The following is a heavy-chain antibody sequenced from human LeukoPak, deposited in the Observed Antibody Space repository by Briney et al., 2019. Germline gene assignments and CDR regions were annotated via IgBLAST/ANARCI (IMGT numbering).Heavy chain of an antibody. CDR2: INHSGST. CDR1: GGSFSGYY. D-gene: IGHD4/OR15-4a*01. J-gene: IGHJ3*02. CDR3: ARVKTIRPGVRSAFDI. Sequence: SETLSLTCAVYGGSFSGYYWSWIRQPPGKGLEWIGEINHSGSTKYNPSLKSRVTISVDTSKNQFSLKLRSVTAADTAVYYCARVKTIRPGVRSAFDIWGQGTMVTVSS. V-gene: IGHV4-34*01.